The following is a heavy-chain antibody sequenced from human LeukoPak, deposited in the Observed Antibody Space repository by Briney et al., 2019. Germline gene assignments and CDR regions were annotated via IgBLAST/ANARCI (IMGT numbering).Heavy chain of an antibody. CDR1: GYTFTGYY. V-gene: IGHV1-2*02. CDR2: INPNSGGT. D-gene: IGHD6-19*01. J-gene: IGHJ4*02. Sequence: GASVKVSCKASGYTFTGYYMHWVRQAPGQGLEWMGWINPNSGGTNYAQVFQGRITMTRDTSISTAYMELGRLRSDGTAVYYCAREQGVAVAGPGCDYWGQGTLVTVSS. CDR3: AREQGVAVAGPGCDY.